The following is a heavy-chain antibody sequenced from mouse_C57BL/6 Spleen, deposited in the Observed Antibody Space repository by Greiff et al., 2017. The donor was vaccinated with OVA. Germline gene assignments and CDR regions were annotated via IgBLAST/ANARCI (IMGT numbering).Heavy chain of an antibody. Sequence: EVKLVESGEGLVKPGGSLKLSCAASGFTFSSYAMSWVRQTPEKRLEWVAYISSGGDYIYYADTVKGRLTISRDNARNTLYLQMSSLKSEDTAMYYCTRGVTTGTPFAYWGQGTLVTVSA. CDR1: GFTFSSYA. D-gene: IGHD2-5*01. CDR3: TRGVTTGTPFAY. J-gene: IGHJ3*01. CDR2: ISSGGDYI. V-gene: IGHV5-9-1*02.